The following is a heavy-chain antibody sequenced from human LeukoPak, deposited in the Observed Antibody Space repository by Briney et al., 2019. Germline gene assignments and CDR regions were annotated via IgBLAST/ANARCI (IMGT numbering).Heavy chain of an antibody. Sequence: SETLSLTCGVFGVSINDYYWSWIRQPPGRGLEWIGEISHTEGTRYNPSLASRVTMSVGTSENQLSLKLIFVTAADTAVYYCARIRCGHSGSVCYNHWGLGTLVTVSS. D-gene: IGHD3-9*01. CDR2: ISHTEGT. J-gene: IGHJ1*01. CDR3: ARIRCGHSGSVCYNH. CDR1: GVSINDYY. V-gene: IGHV4-34*01.